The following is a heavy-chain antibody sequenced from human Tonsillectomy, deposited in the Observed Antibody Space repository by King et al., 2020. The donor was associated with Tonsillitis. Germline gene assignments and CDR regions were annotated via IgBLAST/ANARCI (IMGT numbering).Heavy chain of an antibody. Sequence: QLVQSGAEVKKPGASVKVSCQASGYTFTGYYMHWVRQAPGQGLEWMGWINPNSGGTNYAQKFQGRVTMTRDTSISTAYMEVSRLRSDDTAVYYCARDELVRGGVVDYWGQGTLVTVSS. J-gene: IGHJ4*02. D-gene: IGHD1-1*01. CDR3: ARDELVRGGVVDY. V-gene: IGHV1-2*02. CDR1: GYTFTGYY. CDR2: INPNSGGT.